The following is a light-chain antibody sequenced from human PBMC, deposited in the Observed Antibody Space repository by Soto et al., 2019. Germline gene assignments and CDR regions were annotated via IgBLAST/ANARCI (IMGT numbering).Light chain of an antibody. CDR2: GVN. CDR3: SLFTSSYFYV. Sequence: HSVLTQPAWGSGSPGQSSDIACTGSGRDVGGYNYVSWYQQHPGKAPKLIIYGVNHRPSGVSPRFSASRSAYTASLPISGLQHEDQADYYCSLFTSSYFYVFGPGTKLTVL. J-gene: IGLJ1*01. CDR1: GRDVGGYNY. V-gene: IGLV2-14*01.